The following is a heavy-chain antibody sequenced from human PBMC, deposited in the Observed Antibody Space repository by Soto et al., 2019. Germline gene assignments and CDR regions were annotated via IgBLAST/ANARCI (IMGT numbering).Heavy chain of an antibody. CDR1: GGSISSSSYY. J-gene: IGHJ3*02. D-gene: IGHD2-2*01. Sequence: SETLSLTCTVSGGSISSSSYYWGWIRQPPGKGLEWIGSIYYSGSTYYNPSLKSRVTISVDTSKNQFSLKLSSVTAAETAVYYFARLTDIVVVPAAIWAFDIWGQGTMVTVSS. V-gene: IGHV4-39*01. CDR3: ARLTDIVVVPAAIWAFDI. CDR2: IYYSGST.